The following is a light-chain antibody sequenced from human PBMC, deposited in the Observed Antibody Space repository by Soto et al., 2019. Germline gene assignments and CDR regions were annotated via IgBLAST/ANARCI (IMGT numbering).Light chain of an antibody. V-gene: IGLV6-57*01. CDR2: EDN. Sequence: NFMLTQPHSVSESPGKTVTISCTRSSGSIASNYVQWYQQRPGSSPTTVIYEDNQRPSGVPDRFSGSIDSSSNSASLTISGLKIEDEADHYCQSYDSVNRVFGGGTNLTVL. CDR1: SGSIASNY. CDR3: QSYDSVNRV. J-gene: IGLJ3*02.